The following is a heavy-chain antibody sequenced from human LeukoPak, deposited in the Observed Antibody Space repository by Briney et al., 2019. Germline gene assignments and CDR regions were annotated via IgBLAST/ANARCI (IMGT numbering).Heavy chain of an antibody. Sequence: PGGSLRLSCAASGFTFSSYAMSWVRQAPGKGLEWVSAISGSGGSTYYADSVKGRFTISRDNSKHTLYLQMNSLRAEDTAVYYCAASSDYYGSEPFEPWGQGTLVTASS. J-gene: IGHJ5*02. CDR1: GFTFSSYA. CDR3: AASSDYYGSEPFEP. V-gene: IGHV3-23*01. D-gene: IGHD3-10*01. CDR2: ISGSGGST.